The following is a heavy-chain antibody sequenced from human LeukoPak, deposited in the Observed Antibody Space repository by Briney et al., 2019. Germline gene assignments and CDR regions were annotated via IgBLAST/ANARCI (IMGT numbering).Heavy chain of an antibody. V-gene: IGHV1-69*04. CDR2: IIPILGIA. CDR1: GGTFSSYA. CDR3: ARALSIAAAAPLGY. J-gene: IGHJ4*02. Sequence: GASVKVSCKASGGTFSSYAISWVRQAPGQGLEWMGRIIPILGIANYAQKFQGRVTITADKSTSTAYMELRSLRSDDTAVYYCARALSIAAAAPLGYWGQGTLVTVSS. D-gene: IGHD6-13*01.